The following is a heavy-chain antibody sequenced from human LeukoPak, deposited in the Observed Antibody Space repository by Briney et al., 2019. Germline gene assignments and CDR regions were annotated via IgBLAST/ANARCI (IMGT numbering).Heavy chain of an antibody. V-gene: IGHV3-21*01. Sequence: GGSLRLSCAASGFTFSSYSMNWVRQAPGKGLEWVSSISSSSSYIYYADSVKGRFTISRDNAKNSLYLQMNSLRAEDTAVYYCARDSTDYYDSSGPQPGDYWGQGTLVTVSS. J-gene: IGHJ4*02. D-gene: IGHD3-22*01. CDR3: ARDSTDYYDSSGPQPGDY. CDR1: GFTFSSYS. CDR2: ISSSSSYI.